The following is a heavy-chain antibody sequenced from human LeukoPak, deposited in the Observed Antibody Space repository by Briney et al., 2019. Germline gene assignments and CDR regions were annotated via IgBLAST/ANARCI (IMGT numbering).Heavy chain of an antibody. Sequence: PGGSLRLSCAASGFTFSSYEMNWVGQAPGKGLEWVSYISSSAHTIYYADSVKGRFTISRDNAKNSLYLQMNSLRAEDTALYYCARASRYDGGGYGLDVWGQGTTVTVSS. CDR2: ISSSAHTI. V-gene: IGHV3-48*03. D-gene: IGHD3-22*01. CDR1: GFTFSSYE. CDR3: ARASRYDGGGYGLDV. J-gene: IGHJ6*02.